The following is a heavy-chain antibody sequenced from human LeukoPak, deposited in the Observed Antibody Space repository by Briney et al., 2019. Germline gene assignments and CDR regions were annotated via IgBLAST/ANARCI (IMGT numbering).Heavy chain of an antibody. CDR3: VGATQWKNNFDY. J-gene: IGHJ4*02. D-gene: IGHD1-26*01. CDR1: GGTFSSYA. CDR2: IIPIFGTA. V-gene: IGHV1-69*01. Sequence: SVKVTCKASGGTFSSYAISWVRQAPGQGLEWMGGIIPIFGTANYAQKFQGRVTITADESTSTAYMELSSLRSEDTAVYYCVGATQWKNNFDYWGQGTLVTVSS.